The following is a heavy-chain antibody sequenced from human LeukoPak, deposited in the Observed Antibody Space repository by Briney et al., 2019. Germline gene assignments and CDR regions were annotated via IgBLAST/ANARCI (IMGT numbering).Heavy chain of an antibody. CDR3: ASVGTIVRGVIDLGN. D-gene: IGHD3-10*01. V-gene: IGHV4-59*01. CDR1: GGSISSYY. J-gene: IGHJ4*02. Sequence: SETLSLTCTVSGGSISSYYWSWIRQPPGKGLEWIGYIYYSGSTNYNPSLKSRVTISVDTSKNQFSLKLSSVTAADTAVYYCASVGTIVRGVIDLGNWGQGTLVTVSS. CDR2: IYYSGST.